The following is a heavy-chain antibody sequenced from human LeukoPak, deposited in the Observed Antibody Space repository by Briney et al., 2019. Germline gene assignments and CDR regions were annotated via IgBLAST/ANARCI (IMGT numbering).Heavy chain of an antibody. CDR3: ARETDDSSGPSAFDI. Sequence: ASVEVSCKASGGTFSSYAISWVRQAPGQGLEWMGGIIPIFGTANYAQKFQGRVTITADKSTSTAYMELSSLRSEDTAVYYCARETDDSSGPSAFDIWGQGTMVTVSS. D-gene: IGHD3-22*01. CDR2: IIPIFGTA. V-gene: IGHV1-69*06. CDR1: GGTFSSYA. J-gene: IGHJ3*02.